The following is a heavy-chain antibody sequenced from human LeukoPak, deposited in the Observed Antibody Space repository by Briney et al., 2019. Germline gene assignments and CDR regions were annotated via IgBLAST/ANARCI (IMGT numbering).Heavy chain of an antibody. CDR1: GGSISSYY. CDR3: ARGGGVLRFLEWGNFDY. J-gene: IGHJ4*02. D-gene: IGHD3-3*01. CDR2: IYTSGST. Sequence: SETLSLTCTVSGGSISSYYWSWIRQPAGKGLEWIGRIYTSGSTNYNPSLKSRVTMSVDTSKNQFSLKLSSVAAADTAVYYCARGGGVLRFLEWGNFDYWGQGTLVTVSS. V-gene: IGHV4-4*07.